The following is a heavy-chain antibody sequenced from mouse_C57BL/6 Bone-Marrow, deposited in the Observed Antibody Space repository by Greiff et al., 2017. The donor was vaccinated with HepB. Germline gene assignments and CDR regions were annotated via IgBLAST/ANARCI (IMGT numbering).Heavy chain of an antibody. V-gene: IGHV1-59*01. CDR3: SLLLRLYYFDY. J-gene: IGHJ2*01. CDR1: GYTFTSYW. D-gene: IGHD1-1*01. CDR2: IDPSDSYT. Sequence: QVQLQQPGAELVRPGPSVKLSCKASGYTFTSYWMHWVKQRPGQGLEWIGVIDPSDSYTNYNQKFKGKATLTVDTSSSTAYMQLSSLTSEDSAVYYCSLLLRLYYFDYWGQGTTLTVSS.